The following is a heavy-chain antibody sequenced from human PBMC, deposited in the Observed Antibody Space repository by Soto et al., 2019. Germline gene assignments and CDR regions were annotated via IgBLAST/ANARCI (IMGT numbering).Heavy chain of an antibody. CDR1: GLAFSSYK. CDR3: VKASSPLCYSVHGLDV. Sequence: FLSLSCSASGLAFSSYKMIWVRQAPGQGLERVSTPTSTGGAACCVDSLKVRFTISRNNCKNTLYLQGSSLRAKDSSIYKCVKASSPLCYSVHGLDVGARGST. D-gene: IGHD2-21*01. J-gene: IGHJ6*02. CDR2: PTSTGGAA. V-gene: IGHV3-64D*06.